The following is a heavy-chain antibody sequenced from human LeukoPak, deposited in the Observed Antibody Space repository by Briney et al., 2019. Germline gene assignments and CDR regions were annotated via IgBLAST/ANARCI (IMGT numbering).Heavy chain of an antibody. D-gene: IGHD1-26*01. CDR3: ARAKMVSGDY. CDR1: GFTFSRYA. Sequence: PGGSLRLSCAASGFTFSRYAMHWVRQAPGKGLEWVAVISYDGSNKYYADSVKGRFTISRDNSKNTLYLQMNSLRAEDTAVYYCARAKMVSGDYWGQGTLVTVSS. CDR2: ISYDGSNK. J-gene: IGHJ4*02. V-gene: IGHV3-30*01.